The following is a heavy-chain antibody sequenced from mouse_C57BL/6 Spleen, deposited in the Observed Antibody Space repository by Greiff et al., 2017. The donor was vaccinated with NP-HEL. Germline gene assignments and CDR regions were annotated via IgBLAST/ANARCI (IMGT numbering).Heavy chain of an antibody. J-gene: IGHJ4*01. V-gene: IGHV1-81*01. D-gene: IGHD1-1*01. Sequence: VQLQQSGAELARPGASVKLSCKASGYTFTSYGISWVKQRTGQGLEWIGEIYPRSGNTYYNEKFKGKATLTADKSSSTAYMELRSLTSEDSAVYFCAEGRIITTVVATDYYAMDYWGQGTSVTVSS. CDR2: IYPRSGNT. CDR1: GYTFTSYG. CDR3: AEGRIITTVVATDYYAMDY.